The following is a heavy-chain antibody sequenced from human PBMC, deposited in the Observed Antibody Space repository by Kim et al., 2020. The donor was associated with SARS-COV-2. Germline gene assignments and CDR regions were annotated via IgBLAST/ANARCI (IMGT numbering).Heavy chain of an antibody. V-gene: IGHV3-74*01. D-gene: IGHD3-9*01. Sequence: GGSLRLSCAASGFTFSSYWMHWVRQAPGKGLVWVSRINSDGSSTSYADSVKGRFTISRDNAKNTLYLQMNSLRAEDTAVYYCARDTLLLTGYAGYYYGMDVWGQGTTVTVSS. CDR3: ARDTLLLTGYAGYYYGMDV. CDR1: GFTFSSYW. CDR2: INSDGSST. J-gene: IGHJ6*02.